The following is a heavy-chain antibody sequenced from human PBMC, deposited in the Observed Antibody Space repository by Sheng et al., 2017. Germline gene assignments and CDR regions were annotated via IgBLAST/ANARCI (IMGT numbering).Heavy chain of an antibody. V-gene: IGHV1-69*05. D-gene: IGHD3-16*02. CDR1: GGTFSNYA. CDR3: ARGDDYIWGSYLH. Sequence: QVQLVQSGAEVKKPGSSVKVSCKASGGTFSNYAISWVRQAPGQGLEWMGGITPIFGTPHYAQKFQGRVTITTDESTSTAYMELSSLRSEDTAMYFCARGDDYIWGSYLHWGRGTLVSVSS. J-gene: IGHJ4*02. CDR2: ITPIFGTP.